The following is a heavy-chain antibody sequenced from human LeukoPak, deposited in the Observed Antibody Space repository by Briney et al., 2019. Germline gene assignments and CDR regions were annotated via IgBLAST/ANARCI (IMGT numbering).Heavy chain of an antibody. V-gene: IGHV3-48*03. J-gene: IGHJ6*03. CDR3: ARVGYGGNHPPYYYYMDV. CDR2: ITSSGSSI. D-gene: IGHD4-23*01. CDR1: GFTFSSYE. Sequence: PGGSLRLSCAASGFTFSSYEMNWVRQAPGKGLEWVTYITSSGSSIYYADSVKGRFTISRGSAKNSLYLQMNSLRAEGTAIYYFARVGYGGNHPPYYYYMDVWGKGTTVTVSS.